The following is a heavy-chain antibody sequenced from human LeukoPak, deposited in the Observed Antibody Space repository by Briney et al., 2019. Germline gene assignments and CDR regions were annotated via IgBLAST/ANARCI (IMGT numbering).Heavy chain of an antibody. CDR2: INHSGST. CDR3: ARGKPDNWNLDY. CDR1: GGSFSGYY. Sequence: SETLSLTCAVYGGSFSGYYWSWIRQPPGKGLEWIGEINHSGSTNYNPSLKSRVTISVDTSKNQFSLKLSSVTAADTAVYYCARGKPDNWNLDYWGQGTLVTVSS. D-gene: IGHD1-20*01. J-gene: IGHJ4*02. V-gene: IGHV4-34*09.